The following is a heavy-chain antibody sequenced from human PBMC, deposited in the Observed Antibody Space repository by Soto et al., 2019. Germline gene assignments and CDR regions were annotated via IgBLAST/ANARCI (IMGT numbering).Heavy chain of an antibody. CDR2: INAGNGNT. J-gene: IGHJ4*01. D-gene: IGHD2-21*02. CDR3: ARSIVVVTAADY. V-gene: IGHV1-3*01. Sequence: ASVKVSCKASGYTFTSYAMHWVRQAPGQRLEWMGWINAGNGNTKYSQKFQGRVTITRDTSASTAYMELSSLRSEDTAVYYCARSIVVVTAADYWGHRTLVTVSS. CDR1: GYTFTSYA.